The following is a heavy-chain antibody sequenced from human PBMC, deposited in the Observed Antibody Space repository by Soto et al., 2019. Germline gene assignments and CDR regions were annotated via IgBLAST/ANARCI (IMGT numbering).Heavy chain of an antibody. CDR3: ASGLYGDYPYYYGMDV. CDR2: ISYDGSNK. CDR1: GFTFSSYG. J-gene: IGHJ6*02. V-gene: IGHV3-30*03. D-gene: IGHD4-17*01. Sequence: QVQLVESGGGVVQPGRSLRLSCAASGFTFSSYGMHWVRQAPGKGLEWVAVISYDGSNKYYADSVKGRFTISRDNSKNTLYLQMTSLRAEDTAVYYCASGLYGDYPYYYGMDVWGQGTTVTVSS.